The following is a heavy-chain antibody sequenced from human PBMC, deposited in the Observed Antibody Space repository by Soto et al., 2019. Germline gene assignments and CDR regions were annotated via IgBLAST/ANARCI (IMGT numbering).Heavy chain of an antibody. J-gene: IGHJ6*02. D-gene: IGHD6-25*01. CDR3: ARDQAVYGLDV. CDR2: IWYDGTNK. Sequence: QVQLVESGGGVVQPGRSLRLSCAASGFTFRSYGMHWVRQAPGKGLEWVSVIWYDGTNKYYADSVKGRFTISRDNSKNTLYLQMNSLRVEDTAVYYCARDQAVYGLDVWGQGNTVTVS. CDR1: GFTFRSYG. V-gene: IGHV3-33*01.